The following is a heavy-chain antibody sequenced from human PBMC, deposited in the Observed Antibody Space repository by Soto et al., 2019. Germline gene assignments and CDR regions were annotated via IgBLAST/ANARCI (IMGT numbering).Heavy chain of an antibody. Sequence: EVQLVESGGGLVKPGGSLRLSCAASGFTFSSYSMNWVRQAPGKGLEWVSSISSSSSYIYYADSVKGRFTISRDNAKNSLYLHMNSRRAEDTAVYYCAREGFDSSGYYRGLDYWGQGTLVTVSS. CDR1: GFTFSSYS. CDR2: ISSSSSYI. CDR3: AREGFDSSGYYRGLDY. V-gene: IGHV3-21*01. J-gene: IGHJ4*02. D-gene: IGHD3-22*01.